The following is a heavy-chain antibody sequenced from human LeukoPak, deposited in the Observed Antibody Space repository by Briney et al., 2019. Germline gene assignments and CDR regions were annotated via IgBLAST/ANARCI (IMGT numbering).Heavy chain of an antibody. CDR1: GFTFSSYP. Sequence: PGGSLRLSCAASGFTFSSYPISWVRQPPGKGLEWVSAITASGDSTYSADSVKGRFTISRDNAKNSLYLQMNSLRAEDTAVYYCAPICSSTSCPRVYWGQGTLVTVSS. J-gene: IGHJ4*02. CDR2: ITASGDST. CDR3: APICSSTSCPRVY. D-gene: IGHD2-2*01. V-gene: IGHV3-23*01.